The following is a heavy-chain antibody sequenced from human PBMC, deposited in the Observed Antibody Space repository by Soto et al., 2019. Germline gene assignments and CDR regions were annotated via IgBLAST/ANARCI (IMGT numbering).Heavy chain of an antibody. CDR2: IYYSGST. D-gene: IGHD6-13*01. Sequence: QVQLQESGPGLVKPSETLSLTCTVSGGSVSSGSYYWGWIRQPPGKGLEWIGYIYYSGSTNYNPSLKSRVTISVDTSKNQFSLTLGSVTAADTAVYYCARGVAAAGTAYFDYWGQGTLVTVSS. J-gene: IGHJ4*02. CDR1: GGSVSSGSYY. CDR3: ARGVAAAGTAYFDY. V-gene: IGHV4-61*01.